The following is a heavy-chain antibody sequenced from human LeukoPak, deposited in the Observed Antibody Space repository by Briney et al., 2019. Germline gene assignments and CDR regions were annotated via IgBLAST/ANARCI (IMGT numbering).Heavy chain of an antibody. CDR1: RFTFSSYG. D-gene: IGHD4-11*01. CDR3: AKDPFDYSNYPHTAGFDY. J-gene: IGHJ4*02. Sequence: GRSLRLSCAASRFTFSSYGMHWVRQAPGKGLEWVAVISYDGSIKYYADSVKGRFTISRDNSKNTLYLQMNSLRTEDTAVYYCAKDPFDYSNYPHTAGFDYWGQGILVTVSS. V-gene: IGHV3-30*18. CDR2: ISYDGSIK.